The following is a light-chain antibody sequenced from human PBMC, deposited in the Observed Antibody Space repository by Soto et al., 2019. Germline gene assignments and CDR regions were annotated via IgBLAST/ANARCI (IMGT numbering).Light chain of an antibody. CDR2: DVN. CDR3: CSYAGSYNWV. V-gene: IGLV2-11*01. CDR1: SSDVGGYKY. J-gene: IGLJ3*02. Sequence: QSVLTQSRSVSGSPGQSVTISCTGTSSDVGGYKYVSWYQQHPGKAPQLMIYDVNKRPSGVPDRFSGSKSGNTASLTISGLQAEDEADYYCCSYAGSYNWVFGGGPKVTVL.